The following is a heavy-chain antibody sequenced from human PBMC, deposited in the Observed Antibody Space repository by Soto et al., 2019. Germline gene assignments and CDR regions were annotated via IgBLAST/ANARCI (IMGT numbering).Heavy chain of an antibody. J-gene: IGHJ4*02. CDR1: GYSFTSYW. D-gene: IGHD3-9*01. CDR2: IYPGDSDT. V-gene: IGHV5-51*01. Sequence: GESLKISCKGSGYSFTSYWIGWVRQMPGKGLEWMGIIYPGDSDTRYSPSFQGQVTISADKSISTAYLQWGSLKASDTAMYYCARRLRYFDWLLSFDYWGQGTLVTVSS. CDR3: ARRLRYFDWLLSFDY.